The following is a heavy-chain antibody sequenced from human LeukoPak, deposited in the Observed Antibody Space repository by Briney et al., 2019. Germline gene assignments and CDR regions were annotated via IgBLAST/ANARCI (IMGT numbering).Heavy chain of an antibody. CDR1: GGTFSSYA. CDR2: IIPIFGTA. J-gene: IGHJ5*02. D-gene: IGHD3-3*01. CDR3: ARASLRFLEWSYNWFDP. V-gene: IGHV1-69*05. Sequence: ASVKVSCKPSGGTFSSYAISWVRQAPGQGLEWMGGIIPIFGTANYAQKFQGRVTITTDESTSTAYMELSSLRSEDTAVYYCARASLRFLEWSYNWFDPWGQGTLVTVSS.